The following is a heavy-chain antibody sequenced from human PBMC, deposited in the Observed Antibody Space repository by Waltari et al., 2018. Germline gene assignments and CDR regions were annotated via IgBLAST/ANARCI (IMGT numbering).Heavy chain of an antibody. V-gene: IGHV3-23*01. CDR3: AKWASGTQRPEIDS. J-gene: IGHJ4*02. CDR2: STGSGGST. CDR1: GFTFSNSD. Sequence: EVQLLESGGGLVQPGGSLRLSCAASGFTFSNSDMSWVRQAPGQGLEWVSSSTGSGGSTNYAASVRGRLTISRDNSKNTVYLQMISLRAEDTAVYYCAKWASGTQRPEIDSWGQGTLVTVSS.